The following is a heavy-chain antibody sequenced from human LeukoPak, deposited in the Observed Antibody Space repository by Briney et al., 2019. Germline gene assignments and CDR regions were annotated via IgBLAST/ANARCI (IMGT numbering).Heavy chain of an antibody. CDR3: ARDSSGWYGVQYFDY. CDR2: ISGSGGST. V-gene: IGHV3-23*01. CDR1: GFTFSSYG. D-gene: IGHD6-19*01. Sequence: GGSLRLSCAASGFTFSSYGMSWVRQAPGKGLEWVSAISGSGGSTYYADSVKGRFTISRDNSKNTLYLQMNSLRAEDTAVYYCARDSSGWYGVQYFDYWGQGTLGTVSS. J-gene: IGHJ4*02.